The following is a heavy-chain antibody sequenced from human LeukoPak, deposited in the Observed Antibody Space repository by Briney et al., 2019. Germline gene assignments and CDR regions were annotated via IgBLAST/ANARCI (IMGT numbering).Heavy chain of an antibody. D-gene: IGHD3-22*01. V-gene: IGHV4-39*01. CDR1: GFTFSSYSMN. CDR3: ARRDYYDSSGYFDY. Sequence: SGGSLRLSCAASGFTFSSYSMNWVRQAPGKGLEWIGSIYYSGSTYYNPSLKSRVTISVDTSKNQFSLKLSSVTAADTAVYYCARRDYYDSSGYFDYWGQGTLVTVSS. J-gene: IGHJ4*02. CDR2: IYYSGST.